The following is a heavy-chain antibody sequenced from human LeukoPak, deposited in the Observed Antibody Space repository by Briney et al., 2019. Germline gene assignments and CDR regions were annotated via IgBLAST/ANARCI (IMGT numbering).Heavy chain of an antibody. Sequence: GGSLRLSCAASGFTFCIFGMHWVRQAPGKGLEWVAVIWYDGSNKYYADSVKGRFTISRDNSKNTLYLQMNSLRAEDTAVYYCAKDLTGTTYLDYWGQGTLVTVSS. CDR2: IWYDGSNK. CDR3: AKDLTGTTYLDY. CDR1: GFTFCIFG. D-gene: IGHD1-7*01. V-gene: IGHV3-33*06. J-gene: IGHJ4*02.